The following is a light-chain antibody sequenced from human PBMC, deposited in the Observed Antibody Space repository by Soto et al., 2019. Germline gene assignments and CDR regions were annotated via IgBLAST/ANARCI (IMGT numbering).Light chain of an antibody. CDR2: EVN. V-gene: IGLV2-8*01. J-gene: IGLJ1*01. CDR1: SSDVGGYNY. CDR3: SSYTSSSLYV. Sequence: QSALTQPPSASGSPGQSVAISCTGTSSDVGGYNYVSWYQQHPGKAPKLMIYEVNKRPSGVPDRFSGSKSGNTASLTISGLQPEDEADYYCSSYTSSSLYVFGTGTKVNVL.